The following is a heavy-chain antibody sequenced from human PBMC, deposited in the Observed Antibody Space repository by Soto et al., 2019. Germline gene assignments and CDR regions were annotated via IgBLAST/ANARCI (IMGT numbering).Heavy chain of an antibody. Sequence: PGGSLRLSCAASGFTFSSYWMHWVRQAPGKGLVWVSRINSDGSSTSYADSVKGRLTISRDNAKNTLYLQMNSLRAEDTAVYYCASRSSGWYFDYWGQGTLVTVSS. CDR2: INSDGSST. V-gene: IGHV3-74*01. CDR3: ASRSSGWYFDY. J-gene: IGHJ4*02. D-gene: IGHD6-19*01. CDR1: GFTFSSYW.